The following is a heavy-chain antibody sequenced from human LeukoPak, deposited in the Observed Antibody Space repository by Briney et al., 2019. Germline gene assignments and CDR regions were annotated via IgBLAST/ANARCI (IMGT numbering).Heavy chain of an antibody. V-gene: IGHV4-39*01. Sequence: SETLSLTCTVSGVSISSSSYYCGCVRQPPGNGLEWIGSIYYSGSTYYNPSLKSTVTISIDTSKNQFSLRLSSVTAADTAVYYCASTDYSDYLFDYWGQGTLVTVSS. D-gene: IGHD4-11*01. CDR2: IYYSGST. CDR3: ASTDYSDYLFDY. J-gene: IGHJ4*02. CDR1: GVSISSSSYY.